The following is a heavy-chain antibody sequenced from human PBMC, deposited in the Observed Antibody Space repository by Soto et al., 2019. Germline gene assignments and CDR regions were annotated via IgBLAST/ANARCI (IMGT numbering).Heavy chain of an antibody. J-gene: IGHJ4*02. CDR1: GFTFSSYG. CDR2: ISYDGSNK. D-gene: IGHD6-13*01. Sequence: QVQLVESGGGVVQPGRSLRLSCAASGFTFSSYGMHWVRQAPGKGLEWVAVISYDGSNKYYADSVKGRFTISRDNSKNTLYLQMNSLRAEDTAVYYCAKATRDSSSWYFDYWGQGTLVTVSS. V-gene: IGHV3-30*18. CDR3: AKATRDSSSWYFDY.